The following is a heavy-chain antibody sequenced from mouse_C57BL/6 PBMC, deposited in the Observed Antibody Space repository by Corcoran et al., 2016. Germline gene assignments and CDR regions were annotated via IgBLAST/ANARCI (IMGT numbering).Heavy chain of an antibody. J-gene: IGHJ1*03. CDR3: ARSRRECFDV. CDR1: GYTFTTYG. Sequence: QIQLVQSGPELKKPGETVKISCKASGYTFTTYGMSWVKQAPGKGLKWMGWINTYSGVPTYADDFKGRFAFSLETSASTAYLQINNLKNEDTATYVCARSRRECFDVWGTGTTVTVSS. V-gene: IGHV9-3*01. CDR2: INTYSGVP.